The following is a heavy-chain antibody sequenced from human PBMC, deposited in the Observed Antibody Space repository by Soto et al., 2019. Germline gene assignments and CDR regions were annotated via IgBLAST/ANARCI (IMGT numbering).Heavy chain of an antibody. CDR2: INSDGSST. CDR1: GFTFSSYW. J-gene: IGHJ2*01. CDR3: ARGLNWGGGYFDL. D-gene: IGHD7-27*01. V-gene: IGHV3-74*01. Sequence: GGSLRLSCAAPGFTFSSYWMHWVRQAPGKGLVWVSRINSDGSSTSYADSVKGRFTISRDNAKNTLYLQMNSLRAEDTAVYYCARGLNWGGGYFDLWGRGTLVTVSS.